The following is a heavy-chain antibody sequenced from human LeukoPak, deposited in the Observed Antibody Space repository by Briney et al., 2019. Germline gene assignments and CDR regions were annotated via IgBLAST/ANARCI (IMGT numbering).Heavy chain of an antibody. J-gene: IGHJ4*02. CDR2: IYTSGST. D-gene: IGHD3-9*01. V-gene: IGHV4-4*07. CDR3: ARVRYDILTGYSYFDY. CDR1: GGSISSYY. Sequence: SETLSLTCTVSGGSISSYYWSWIRQPAGKGLEWIGRIYTSGSTNYNPSLKSRVTMSVDTSKNQFSLKLSSVTATDTAVYYCARVRYDILTGYSYFDYWGQGTLVTVSS.